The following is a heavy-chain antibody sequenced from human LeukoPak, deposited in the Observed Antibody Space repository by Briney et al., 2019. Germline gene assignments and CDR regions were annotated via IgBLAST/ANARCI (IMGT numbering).Heavy chain of an antibody. Sequence: GSRRLSCVTSGFSFSTYDMSWVRQAPGKGLEWVSGITANTRGSITYYADSVKGRFTISRDSSKDTLYLQMNSLRAEDTAVHFCARGGYFSFDYWGQGTLVTVSS. V-gene: IGHV3-23*01. D-gene: IGHD2/OR15-2a*01. J-gene: IGHJ4*02. CDR3: ARGGYFSFDY. CDR2: ITANTRGSIT. CDR1: GFSFSTYD.